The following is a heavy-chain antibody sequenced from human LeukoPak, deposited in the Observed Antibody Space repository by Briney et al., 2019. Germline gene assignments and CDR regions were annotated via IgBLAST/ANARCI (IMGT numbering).Heavy chain of an antibody. Sequence: GGSLRLSCAASGFTVSNNYMSWVRQAPGKGLEWVSLIYSSGSTDYAGSVKGRFTISRDNSKNTLYLQMNSLRDEDKAVYYCARGGDIVGTSRSAFDIWGQGTMVTVSS. J-gene: IGHJ3*02. CDR1: GFTVSNNY. V-gene: IGHV3-53*01. D-gene: IGHD1-26*01. CDR2: IYSSGST. CDR3: ARGGDIVGTSRSAFDI.